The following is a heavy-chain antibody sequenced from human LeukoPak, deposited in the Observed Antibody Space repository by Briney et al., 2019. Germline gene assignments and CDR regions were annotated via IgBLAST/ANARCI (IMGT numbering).Heavy chain of an antibody. CDR3: ARVPIVGAAFDI. CDR1: GFTFSSYA. Sequence: GRSLRLSCAASGFTFSSYAMHWVRQAPGKGLEWVAVISYDGSNKYYADSVKGRFTISRDNSKNTLYLQMNSLRAEDTAVYYCARVPIVGAAFDIWGQGTMVTVSS. J-gene: IGHJ3*02. CDR2: ISYDGSNK. D-gene: IGHD1-26*01. V-gene: IGHV3-30-3*01.